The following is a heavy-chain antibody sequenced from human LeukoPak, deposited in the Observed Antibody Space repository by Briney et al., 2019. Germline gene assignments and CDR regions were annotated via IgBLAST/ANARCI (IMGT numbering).Heavy chain of an antibody. V-gene: IGHV3-21*01. CDR1: GFTFSSYS. CDR3: ARDQSCSGGSCCSPFDY. J-gene: IGHJ4*02. Sequence: GGSLRLSCAASGFTFSSYSMNWVRQAPGKGLEWVSSISSSSSYIYYADSVKGRFTISRDNAKNSLYLQMNSLRAEDTAVYYCARDQSCSGGSCCSPFDYWGQGTLVTVSS. D-gene: IGHD2-15*01. CDR2: ISSSSSYI.